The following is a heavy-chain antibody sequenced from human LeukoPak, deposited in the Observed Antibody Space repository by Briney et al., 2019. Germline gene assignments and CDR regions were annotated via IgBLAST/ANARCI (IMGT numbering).Heavy chain of an antibody. CDR1: GYIFTTYW. Sequence: GESLKISCKGSGYIFTTYWISLVRPMPGKGLEWVGRIDPRDSSTKYSPSFQGHVTISANNSISTAYLQWSRLEASDTAMYYCARRDLTGYYGLEIWGQGTLVAVSS. CDR2: IDPRDSST. V-gene: IGHV5-10-1*01. D-gene: IGHD3-9*01. CDR3: ARRDLTGYYGLEI. J-gene: IGHJ4*02.